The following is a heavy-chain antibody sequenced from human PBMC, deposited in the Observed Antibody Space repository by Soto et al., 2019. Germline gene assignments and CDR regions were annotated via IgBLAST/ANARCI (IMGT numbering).Heavy chain of an antibody. V-gene: IGHV1-18*04. CDR3: ATEPIYYNDGSGYYPLGH. J-gene: IGHJ4*01. Sequence: SVKVSCKASGYSFATYGFSWVRQAPGQGLECVGWISAHNGDTHYSQKFQGRVTLTTDTSTNTGYMELRSLTSDDTAVYFCATEPIYYNDGSGYYPLGHWGQ. CDR2: ISAHNGDT. CDR1: GYSFATYG. D-gene: IGHD3-22*01.